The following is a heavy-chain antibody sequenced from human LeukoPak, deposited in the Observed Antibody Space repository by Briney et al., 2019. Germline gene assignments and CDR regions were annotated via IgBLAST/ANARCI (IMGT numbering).Heavy chain of an antibody. J-gene: IGHJ6*03. V-gene: IGHV1-69*13. CDR1: GGTFSSYA. D-gene: IGHD6-13*01. Sequence: ASVKVSCKASGGTFSSYAISWVRQAPGQGLEWMGGIIPIFGTANYAQKFQGRVTITADESTSTAYMELSSLRSEDTAVYYCARSPPAAHRGYYYYYYMDVWGKGTTVTVSS. CDR2: IIPIFGTA. CDR3: ARSPPAAHRGYYYYYYMDV.